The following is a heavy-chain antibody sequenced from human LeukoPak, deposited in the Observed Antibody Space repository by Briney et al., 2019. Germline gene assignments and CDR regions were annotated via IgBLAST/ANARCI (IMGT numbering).Heavy chain of an antibody. Sequence: YMSGSGSAIYYADSVKGRFTISRDNAKNSLYLQMSSLRVEDTAVYYCARDPRGITALVDYFDYWGQGTLVTVSS. D-gene: IGHD5-18*01. J-gene: IGHJ4*02. CDR3: ARDPRGITALVDYFDY. V-gene: IGHV3-11*01. CDR2: MSGSGSAI.